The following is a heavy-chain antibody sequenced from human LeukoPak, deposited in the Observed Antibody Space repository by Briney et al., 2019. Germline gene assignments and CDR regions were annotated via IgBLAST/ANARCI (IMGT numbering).Heavy chain of an antibody. CDR3: ARDPGDVGYGGNLLDY. V-gene: IGHV3-64*01. Sequence: PGGSLRLSCAASGFTFSSYATHWVRQAPGKGLEYVSAISSNGGSTYYANSVKGRFTISRDNSKNTLYLQMGSLRAEDMAVYYCARDPGDVGYGGNLLDYWGQGTLVTVSS. D-gene: IGHD4-23*01. CDR1: GFTFSSYA. J-gene: IGHJ4*02. CDR2: ISSNGGST.